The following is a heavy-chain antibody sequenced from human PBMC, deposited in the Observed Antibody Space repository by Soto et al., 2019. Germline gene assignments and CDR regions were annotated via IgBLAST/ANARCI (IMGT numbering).Heavy chain of an antibody. CDR3: ARGFGRSHFDY. CDR2: FHYIGST. J-gene: IGHJ4*02. Sequence: SETLSLTGTGSGGSISSRYSYWGWIRQPPGKGLEWIGSFHYIGSTYYNPSLKSRVTISVDTSKNQLSLRVTSVTAADTAVYYCARGFGRSHFDYFGQGILVPFSS. V-gene: IGHV4-39*01. CDR1: GGSISSRYSY. D-gene: IGHD3-16*01.